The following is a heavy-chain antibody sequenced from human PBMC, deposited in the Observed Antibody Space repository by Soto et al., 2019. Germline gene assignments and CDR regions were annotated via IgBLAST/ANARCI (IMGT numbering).Heavy chain of an antibody. Sequence: GGSLRLSCAASGFTFSSYGMHWVRQAPGKGLEWVAVISYDGSNKYYADSVKGRFTISRDNSKNTLYLQMNSLRAEDTAVYYCAKVIGFQQLVQHYYYGMDVWGQGTTVTVSS. J-gene: IGHJ6*02. V-gene: IGHV3-30*18. CDR2: ISYDGSNK. CDR1: GFTFSSYG. CDR3: AKVIGFQQLVQHYYYGMDV. D-gene: IGHD6-6*01.